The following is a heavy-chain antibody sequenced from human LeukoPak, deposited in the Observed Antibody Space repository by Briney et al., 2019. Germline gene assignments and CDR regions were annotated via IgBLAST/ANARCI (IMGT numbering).Heavy chain of an antibody. CDR1: GGSFSGYY. D-gene: IGHD3-9*01. CDR2: INHSGST. V-gene: IGHV4-34*01. Sequence: SETLSLTCAVSGGSFSGYYWSWIRQPPGKGLEWIGEINHSGSTNYNPSLKSRVTISVDTSKNQFSLQLSSVTAADTAVYYCARSPTIPPLIAFDIWGQGTMVTVSS. CDR3: ARSPTIPPLIAFDI. J-gene: IGHJ3*02.